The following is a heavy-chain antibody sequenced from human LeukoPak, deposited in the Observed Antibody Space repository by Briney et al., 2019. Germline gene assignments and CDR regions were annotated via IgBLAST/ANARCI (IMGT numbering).Heavy chain of an antibody. CDR2: IYYSGST. J-gene: IGHJ5*02. CDR3: ARGLKVRGVKGNWFDP. D-gene: IGHD3-10*01. Sequence: SETLSLTCTVSGGSISSSSYYWGWIRQPPGKGLEWIGSIYYSGSTYYNPSLKSRVTISVDTSKNQFSLKLSSVTAADTAVYYCARGLKVRGVKGNWFDPWGQGTLVTVSS. V-gene: IGHV4-39*07. CDR1: GGSISSSSYY.